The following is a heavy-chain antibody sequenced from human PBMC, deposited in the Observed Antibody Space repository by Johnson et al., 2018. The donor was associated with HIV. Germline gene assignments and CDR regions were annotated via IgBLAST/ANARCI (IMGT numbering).Heavy chain of an antibody. J-gene: IGHJ3*02. D-gene: IGHD5-18*01. CDR3: ARGLIIQLWLQAAFDI. Sequence: QVQLVESGGGVVQPGRSLRLSCAASGFTFSSYAMHWVRQAPGKGLEWVAVISYDGSNKYYADSVKGRFPISRDNSKNTLYLQMNSLRAEDTAVYYCARGLIIQLWLQAAFDIWGQGTMVTVSS. CDR2: ISYDGSNK. CDR1: GFTFSSYA. V-gene: IGHV3-30-3*01.